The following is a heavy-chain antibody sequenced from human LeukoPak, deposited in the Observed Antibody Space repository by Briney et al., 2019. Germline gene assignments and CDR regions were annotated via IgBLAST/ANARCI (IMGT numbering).Heavy chain of an antibody. CDR1: GFTVSSSY. D-gene: IGHD3-10*01. V-gene: IGHV3-66*01. CDR3: ARDSTLCPGEYLY. J-gene: IGHJ4*02. Sequence: PGGSLRLSCAASGFTVSSSYMSWVRQAPGKGLEWVSVLYRGGSTNYADSVKGRFTISRDNSKNTLYLQMNSLRAEDTAVYYCARDSTLCPGEYLYWGQGTLVTVSS. CDR2: LYRGGST.